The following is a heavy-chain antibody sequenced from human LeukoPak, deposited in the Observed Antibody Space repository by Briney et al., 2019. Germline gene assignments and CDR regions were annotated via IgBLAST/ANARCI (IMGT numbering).Heavy chain of an antibody. CDR1: GFTFSSYA. CDR2: MSYDGSNK. D-gene: IGHD4-17*01. V-gene: IGHV3-30-3*01. Sequence: PGRSLRLSCAASGFTFSSYAMHWVRQAPGKGLEWVAVMSYDGSNKYYADSVKGRFTISRDNSKNTLYLQMNRLRAEDTAVYYCAREESQAYGDYVGCFDYWGQGTLVTVSS. CDR3: AREESQAYGDYVGCFDY. J-gene: IGHJ4*02.